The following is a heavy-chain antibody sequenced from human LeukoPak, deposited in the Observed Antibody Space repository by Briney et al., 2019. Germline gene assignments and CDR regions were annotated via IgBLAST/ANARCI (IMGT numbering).Heavy chain of an antibody. V-gene: IGHV1-8*01. CDR1: GYTFTSYD. CDR2: MNPNSGNT. CDR3: AKDGFPGHIVVVPPLY. Sequence: ASVKVSCKASGYTFTSYDINWVRQATGQGLEWMGWMNPNSGNTGYAQKFQGRVTMTRNTSISTAYMELSSLRSEDTAVYYCAKDGFPGHIVVVPPLYWGQGTLVTVSS. J-gene: IGHJ4*02. D-gene: IGHD2-2*01.